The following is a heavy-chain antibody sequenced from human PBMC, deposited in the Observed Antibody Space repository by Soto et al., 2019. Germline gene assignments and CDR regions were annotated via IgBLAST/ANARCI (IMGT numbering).Heavy chain of an antibody. J-gene: IGHJ6*04. Sequence: GGSLRLSCAASGFTFNKYAMTWVRQAPGKGLEWVSSLSGSGGTTYHAASVKGRFTISRDNSKNTLYLQMNSLRAEDTAVYYCAKERITIFGVVIMRPVWGKGTTVTVSS. CDR2: LSGSGGTT. D-gene: IGHD3-3*01. CDR1: GFTFNKYA. CDR3: AKERITIFGVVIMRPV. V-gene: IGHV3-23*01.